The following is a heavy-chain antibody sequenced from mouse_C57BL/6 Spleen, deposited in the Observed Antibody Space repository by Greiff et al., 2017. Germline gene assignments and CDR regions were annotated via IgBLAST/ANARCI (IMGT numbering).Heavy chain of an antibody. Sequence: EVQVVESGGGLVQPGGSLSLSCAASGFTFTDYYMSWVRQPPGKALEWLGFIRNKANGYTTEYSASVKGRFTISRDNSQSILYLQMNALRAEDSATYYCARYLVRGYAMDYWGQGTSVTVSS. V-gene: IGHV7-3*01. CDR2: IRNKANGYTT. CDR3: ARYLVRGYAMDY. J-gene: IGHJ4*01. CDR1: GFTFTDYY. D-gene: IGHD2-13*01.